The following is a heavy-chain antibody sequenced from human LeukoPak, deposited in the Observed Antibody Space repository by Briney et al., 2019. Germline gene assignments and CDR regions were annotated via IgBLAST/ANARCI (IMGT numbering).Heavy chain of an antibody. V-gene: IGHV4-31*11. CDR2: IYYSGST. D-gene: IGHD4-17*01. CDR1: GGSISSGGYY. Sequence: ASQTLSLTCAVSGGSISSGGYYWSWIRQHPGKGLEWIGYIYYSGSTYYNPSLKSRVTISVGTSKNQFSLKLSSVTAADTAVYYCARYTVTTQKDAFDIWGQGTMVTVSS. J-gene: IGHJ3*02. CDR3: ARYTVTTQKDAFDI.